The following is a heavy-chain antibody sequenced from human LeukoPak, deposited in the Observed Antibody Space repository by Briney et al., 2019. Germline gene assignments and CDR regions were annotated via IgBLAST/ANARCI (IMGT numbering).Heavy chain of an antibody. Sequence: PSETLSLTCTVSGDSIIGYYWSWIRQPAGKGLEWIGRIYTSGSTNYNPSLKSRVTISVDTSKNQFSLKLSSVTAADTAVYYCAREALAIFGRMGPNDAFDIWGQGTMVTVSS. V-gene: IGHV4-4*07. J-gene: IGHJ3*02. CDR3: AREALAIFGRMGPNDAFDI. CDR2: IYTSGST. D-gene: IGHD3-3*01. CDR1: GDSIIGYY.